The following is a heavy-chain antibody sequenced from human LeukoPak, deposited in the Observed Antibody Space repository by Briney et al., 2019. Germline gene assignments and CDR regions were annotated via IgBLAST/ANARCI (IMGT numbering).Heavy chain of an antibody. J-gene: IGHJ6*03. CDR3: ARGFSSGWYFRYYYYYYMDV. Sequence: SGTLSLTCAVSGGSISSSNWWSWVRQPPGKGLEWIGEIYHSGSTNYNPSLKSRVTISVDKSKNQFSLKLSSVTAADTAVYYCARGFSSGWYFRYYYYYYMDVWGKGTTVTVSS. CDR2: IYHSGST. D-gene: IGHD6-19*01. CDR1: GGSISSSNW. V-gene: IGHV4-4*02.